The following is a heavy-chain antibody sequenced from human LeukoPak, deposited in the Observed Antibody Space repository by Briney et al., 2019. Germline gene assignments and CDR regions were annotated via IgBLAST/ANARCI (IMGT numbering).Heavy chain of an antibody. J-gene: IGHJ6*03. CDR3: ARAPYYYGSGTSPQSGLYYYYMDV. Sequence: ASVKVSCKASGYTFTSYGISWVRQAPGQGLEWMGWISAYNGNTNYAQKLQGRVTMTTDTSTSTAYMELRSLRSEDTAVYYCARAPYYYGSGTSPQSGLYYYYMDVWGKGTTVTVSS. CDR1: GYTFTSYG. CDR2: ISAYNGNT. D-gene: IGHD3-10*01. V-gene: IGHV1-18*01.